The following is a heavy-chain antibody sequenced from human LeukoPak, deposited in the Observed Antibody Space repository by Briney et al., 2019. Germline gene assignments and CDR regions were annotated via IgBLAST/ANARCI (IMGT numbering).Heavy chain of an antibody. Sequence: GGSLRLSCAASGFTFSSYWMDWVRQAPGKGLEWVANIKPDGSEKYYVDSVKGRFTIPRDNAKNSLYLQMNSLRVEDTAVYYCARDKYGAYFDSWGQGTLVTVSS. D-gene: IGHD4-17*01. CDR2: IKPDGSEK. V-gene: IGHV3-7*04. J-gene: IGHJ4*02. CDR1: GFTFSSYW. CDR3: ARDKYGAYFDS.